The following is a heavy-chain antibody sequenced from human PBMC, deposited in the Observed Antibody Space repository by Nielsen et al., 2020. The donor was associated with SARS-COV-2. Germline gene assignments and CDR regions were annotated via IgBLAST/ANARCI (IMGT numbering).Heavy chain of an antibody. CDR1: GFTFNIYA. CDR3: AKGSDRLRYFDWLLLGDDDAFDI. D-gene: IGHD3-9*01. J-gene: IGHJ3*02. CDR2: VSASGGST. V-gene: IGHV3-23*01. Sequence: GESLKISCAASGFTFNIYAMAWVRRAPGRGLQWVTGVSASGGSTYYTDSVKGRFSISRDNSKNTLYLQMNSLRAEDTAVYYCAKGSDRLRYFDWLLLGDDDAFDIWGQGTMVTVSS.